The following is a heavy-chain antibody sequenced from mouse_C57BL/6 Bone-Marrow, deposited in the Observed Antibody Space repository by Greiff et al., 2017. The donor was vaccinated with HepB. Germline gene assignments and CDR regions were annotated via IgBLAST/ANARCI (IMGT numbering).Heavy chain of an antibody. D-gene: IGHD1-1*01. V-gene: IGHV5-15*01. Sequence: EVKLMESGGGLVQPGGSLKLSCAASGFTFSDYGMAWVRQAPRKGPEWVAFISNLAYSIYYADTVTGRFTISRENAKNTLYLEMSSLRSEDTAMYYCARQQDYYGSSRGFAYWGQGTLVTVSA. CDR2: ISNLAYSI. J-gene: IGHJ3*01. CDR3: ARQQDYYGSSRGFAY. CDR1: GFTFSDYG.